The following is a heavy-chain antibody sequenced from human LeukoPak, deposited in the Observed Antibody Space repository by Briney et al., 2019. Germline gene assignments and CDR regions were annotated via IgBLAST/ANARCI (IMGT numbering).Heavy chain of an antibody. Sequence: GASVTVSCKASGYTFTGYYIHWVRQAPGQGLEWMGWLNPNTGGTNYAQKFQGRVTMTSDTSISTAYMELGRLSSDDTAVYYCARGDGSGNSYGLIHDHWGQGTLVIVSS. CDR3: ARGDGSGNSYGLIHDH. J-gene: IGHJ4*02. CDR1: GYTFTGYY. CDR2: LNPNTGGT. D-gene: IGHD3-10*01. V-gene: IGHV1-2*02.